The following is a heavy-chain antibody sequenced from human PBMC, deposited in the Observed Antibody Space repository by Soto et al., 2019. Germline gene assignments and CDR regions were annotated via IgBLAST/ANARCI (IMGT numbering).Heavy chain of an antibody. V-gene: IGHV3-30*02. CDR1: GFIFSNNG. CDR3: TIVRVAASALDH. J-gene: IGHJ4*02. Sequence: PGGSLRLSCVGSGFIFSNNGMHWVRQTPGKGLEWVAFMWDDGSDTFYADSVKGRFTISRDNSKDTLFLHMSNLRAEDTAMYYCTIVRVAASALDHWGEGTLVTVSS. CDR2: MWDDGSDT. D-gene: IGHD3-10*02.